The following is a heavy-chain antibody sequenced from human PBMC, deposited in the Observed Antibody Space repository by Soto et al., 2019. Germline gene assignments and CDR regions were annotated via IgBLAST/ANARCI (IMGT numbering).Heavy chain of an antibody. D-gene: IGHD1-26*01. CDR3: AIKWTDAFDI. V-gene: IGHV1-18*01. CDR2: ISVNNGNT. CDR1: GYIYMSYG. Sequence: ASVKVSCKASGYIYMSYGISWVQQAPGQGLEWMGWISVNNGNTNYAQKLQGRVIMTTDTSTSTAYMDLRSLRSDDTAVYYCAIKWTDAFDIWGPGTMVTVS. J-gene: IGHJ3*02.